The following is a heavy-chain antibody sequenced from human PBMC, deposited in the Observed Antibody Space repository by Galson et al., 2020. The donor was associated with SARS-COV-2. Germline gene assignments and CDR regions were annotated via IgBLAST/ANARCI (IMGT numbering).Heavy chain of an antibody. Sequence: GGSLRLSCATSGFPFVDYAMYWVRQTPAKGLEWLGLIRSKDYDGSTEYAASVKGRFTMSRDDYKSIVYLQMNSLKTEDTGVCFCTTSRGFDYWGQGTWVTVS. CDR1: GFPFVDYA. CDR2: IRSKDYDGST. V-gene: IGHV3-49*04. J-gene: IGHJ4*02. CDR3: TTSRGFDY.